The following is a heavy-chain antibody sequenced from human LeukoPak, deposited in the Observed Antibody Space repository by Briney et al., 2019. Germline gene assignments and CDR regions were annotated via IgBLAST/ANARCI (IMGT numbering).Heavy chain of an antibody. Sequence: SVKVSCKASGGTFSSYAISWVRQAPGQGLEWMGGIIPIFGTANYAQKFQGRVTITADESTSTAYMELSSLRSEDTAVYYCAGANWAGAARGNYSYYRDVGGKGPTVPVS. J-gene: IGHJ6*03. CDR2: IIPIFGTA. V-gene: IGHV1-69*13. D-gene: IGHD6-19*01. CDR3: AGANWAGAARGNYSYYRDV. CDR1: GGTFSSYA.